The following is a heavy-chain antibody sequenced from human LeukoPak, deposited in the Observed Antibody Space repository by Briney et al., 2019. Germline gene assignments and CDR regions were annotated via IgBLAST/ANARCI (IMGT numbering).Heavy chain of an antibody. V-gene: IGHV4-38-2*02. D-gene: IGHD2-2*01. Sequence: SETLSLTCTVSGGSISSYYWSWIRQPPGKGLEWIGSIYHSGSTYYNPSLKSRVTISVDTSKNQFSLKLSSVTAADTAVYYCARGGVPAANDYWGQGTLVTVSS. CDR2: IYHSGST. CDR3: ARGGVPAANDY. CDR1: GGSISSYY. J-gene: IGHJ4*02.